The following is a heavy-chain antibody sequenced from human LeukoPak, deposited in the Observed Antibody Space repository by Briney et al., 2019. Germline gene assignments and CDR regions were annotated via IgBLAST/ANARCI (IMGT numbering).Heavy chain of an antibody. CDR3: ARQTSVVTPIDY. CDR2: IYYSGST. J-gene: IGHJ4*02. Sequence: SETLSLTCTVSGGSISSYYWSWIRQPPGKGLEWIGYIYYSGSTNYNPSLKSRVTISVDTSKNQFSLKLSSVTAADTAVYYCARQTSVVTPIDYWGQGTLVTVSS. D-gene: IGHD4-23*01. V-gene: IGHV4-59*08. CDR1: GGSISSYY.